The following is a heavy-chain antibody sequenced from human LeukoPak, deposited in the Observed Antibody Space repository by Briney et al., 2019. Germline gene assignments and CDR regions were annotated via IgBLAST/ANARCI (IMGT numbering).Heavy chain of an antibody. CDR1: GYTFTTYG. D-gene: IGHD6-19*01. Sequence: ASVKVSCKASGYTFTTYGTVWVRQAPGQGLEWMGWISAYNGNANYAQKLQGRVTMTTDTSTSTAYMELSRLRSDDTAVYYCARPIAVAADDAFDIWGQGTMVTVSS. CDR2: ISAYNGNA. J-gene: IGHJ3*02. CDR3: ARPIAVAADDAFDI. V-gene: IGHV1-18*01.